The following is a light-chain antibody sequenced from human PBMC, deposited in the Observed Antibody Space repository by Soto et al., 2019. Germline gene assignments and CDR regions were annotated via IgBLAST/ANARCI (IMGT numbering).Light chain of an antibody. CDR2: GTS. CDR3: QQYNNWPRT. Sequence: EIVMTQSPATLSLSPGERATLSCRASQSVNSNLAWYQQKAGQAPRLLIYGTSTRATGIPARFSGSGSGTDFTLTISSLQFEDFAVYYCQQYNNWPRTFGQGTMVDIK. J-gene: IGKJ1*01. V-gene: IGKV3-15*01. CDR1: QSVNSN.